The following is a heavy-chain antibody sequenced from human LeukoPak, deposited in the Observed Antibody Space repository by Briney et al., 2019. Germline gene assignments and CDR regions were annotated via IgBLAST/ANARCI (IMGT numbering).Heavy chain of an antibody. CDR1: GGSISSYY. D-gene: IGHD1-7*01. Sequence: SETLSLTCTVSGGSISSYYWSWIRQPPGKGLEWIGCIYYSGSTNYNPSLKSRVTISVDTSKNQFSLKLSSVTAADTAVYYCGRGLELLHFDYWGQGTLVTVSS. CDR2: IYYSGST. V-gene: IGHV4-59*01. CDR3: GRGLELLHFDY. J-gene: IGHJ4*02.